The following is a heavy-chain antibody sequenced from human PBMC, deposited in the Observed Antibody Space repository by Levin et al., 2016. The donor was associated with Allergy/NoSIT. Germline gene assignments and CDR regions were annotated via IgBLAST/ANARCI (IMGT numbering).Heavy chain of an antibody. J-gene: IGHJ4*02. V-gene: IGHV1-18*01. D-gene: IGHD3-22*01. Sequence: ASVKVSCKASGYTFSSYAITWVRQAPGQGLEWMGWISGYNGDTKYAQRLQDRVHMSTETSTRSAYMELRSLTSDDTAVYYCARDGLGYDRTLPDYWGQGTLVTVSS. CDR3: ARDGLGYDRTLPDY. CDR1: GYTFSSYA. CDR2: ISGYNGDT.